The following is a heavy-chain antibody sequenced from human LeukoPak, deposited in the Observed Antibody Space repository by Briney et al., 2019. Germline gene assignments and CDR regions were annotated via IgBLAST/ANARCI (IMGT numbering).Heavy chain of an antibody. V-gene: IGHV3-23*01. CDR3: ATGLPAAPANDY. CDR1: GFTFSSYA. CDR2: ISGSGGST. J-gene: IGHJ4*02. Sequence: PGGSLRLSCAASGFTFSSYAMSWVRQAPGKGLEWVSAISGSGGSTYYADSVKGRFTISRDNAKTSLYLQMSSLRAEDSAVYYCATGLPAAPANDYWGQGTLLTVSS. D-gene: IGHD2-2*01.